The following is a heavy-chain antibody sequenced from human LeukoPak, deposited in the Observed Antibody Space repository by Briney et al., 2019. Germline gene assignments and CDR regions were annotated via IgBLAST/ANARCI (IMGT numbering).Heavy chain of an antibody. CDR1: GFTFSSYR. CDR2: INSDGSST. D-gene: IGHD2-15*01. V-gene: IGHV3-74*01. Sequence: GGSLRLSCAASGFTFSSYRMYWVRQAPGKGLVWVSRINSDGSSTTYADSVKGRFTISRDNAKNTLYLEMNSLRAEDTAIYYCAKNGNRGAYCSGGSCYPYYYYYIDVWGKGTTVTISS. J-gene: IGHJ6*03. CDR3: AKNGNRGAYCSGGSCYPYYYYYIDV.